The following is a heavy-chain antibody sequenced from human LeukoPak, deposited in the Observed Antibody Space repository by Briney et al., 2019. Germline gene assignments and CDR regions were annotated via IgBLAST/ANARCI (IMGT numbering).Heavy chain of an antibody. D-gene: IGHD2-2*02. CDR3: AKDIGYCSSTSCYIFDY. V-gene: IGHV3-30*02. J-gene: IGHJ4*02. CDR2: IRYDGSNK. CDR1: GFTFSSYG. Sequence: GGSLRLSCAASGFTFSSYGMHWVRQAPGKGLEWVAFIRYDGSNKYYADSVKGRFTISRDNSKNSLYLQMNSLRAEDTALYYCAKDIGYCSSTSCYIFDYWGQGTLVTVSS.